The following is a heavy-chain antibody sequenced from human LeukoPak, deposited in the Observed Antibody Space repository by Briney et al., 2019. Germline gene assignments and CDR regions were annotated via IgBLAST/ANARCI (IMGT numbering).Heavy chain of an antibody. J-gene: IGHJ4*02. V-gene: IGHV3-74*01. D-gene: IGHD6-6*01. CDR1: GFTFSSYW. CDR2: INSDGRST. CDR3: AGSPLIAARPFDY. Sequence: GGSLRLSCAASGFTFSSYWMHWVRQAPGKGLVWVSRINSDGRSTSYADSVKGRFTISRDNAKNTLYLQMNSLRAEDTAVYYCAGSPLIAARPFDYRGQGTLVTVSS.